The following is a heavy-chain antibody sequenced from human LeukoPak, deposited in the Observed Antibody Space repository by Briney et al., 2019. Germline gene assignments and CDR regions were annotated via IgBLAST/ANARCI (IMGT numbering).Heavy chain of an antibody. D-gene: IGHD3-9*01. CDR3: ASLYYDILTGYYISDY. V-gene: IGHV3-23*01. J-gene: IGHJ4*02. CDR2: ISGSGGST. CDR1: GFTFSSYA. Sequence: GGSLRLSCAASGFTFSSYAMSWVRQAPGKGLEWVSAISGSGGSTYYADSVKGRFTISRDNAKNSLYLQMNSLRAEDTAVYYCASLYYDILTGYYISDYWGQGTLVTVSS.